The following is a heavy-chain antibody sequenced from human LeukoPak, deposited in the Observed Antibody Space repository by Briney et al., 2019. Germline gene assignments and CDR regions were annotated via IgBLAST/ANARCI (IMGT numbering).Heavy chain of an antibody. CDR3: AKRGYYDFWSGFDY. J-gene: IGHJ4*02. D-gene: IGHD3-3*01. CDR1: GFTFSSNA. Sequence: PGGSLRLSCVVSGFTFSSNAMSWVRQAPGKGLEWVSSISSSGGSTYYADSVKGRFTISRDNSKNTVYLQTNSLRAEDTAVYYCAKRGYYDFWSGFDYWGQGTLVAVSS. CDR2: ISSSGGST. V-gene: IGHV3-23*01.